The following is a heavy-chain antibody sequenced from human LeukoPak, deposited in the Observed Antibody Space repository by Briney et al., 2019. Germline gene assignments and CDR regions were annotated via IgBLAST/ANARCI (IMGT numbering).Heavy chain of an antibody. J-gene: IGHJ5*02. V-gene: IGHV1-46*01. D-gene: IGHD3-10*01. Sequence: ASVKVSRKASGYTFTSYYMHWVRQAPGQGLEWMGIINPSGGSTSYAQKFQGRVTMTRDTSTSTVYMELSSLRSEDTAVYYCARMVRGVIWFDPWGQGTLVTVSS. CDR1: GYTFTSYY. CDR2: INPSGGST. CDR3: ARMVRGVIWFDP.